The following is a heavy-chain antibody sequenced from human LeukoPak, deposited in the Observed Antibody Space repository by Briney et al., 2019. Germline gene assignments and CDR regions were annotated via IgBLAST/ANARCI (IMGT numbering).Heavy chain of an antibody. CDR2: ISHSGST. V-gene: IGHV4-30-2*01. CDR1: GGSISSGGYY. J-gene: IGHJ5*02. CDR3: ASDLGYCSSTSCRYFDP. D-gene: IGHD2-2*01. Sequence: SETLSLTCTVSGGSISSGGYYWNWIRQPPGKGLEWIGYISHSGSTYYNPSLKSRVTISVDRSKNQFSLKLSSVTAADTAVYYCASDLGYCSSTSCRYFDPWGQGTLVTVSS.